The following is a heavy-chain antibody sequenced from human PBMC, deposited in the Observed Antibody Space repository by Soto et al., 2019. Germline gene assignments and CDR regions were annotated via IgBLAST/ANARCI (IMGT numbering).Heavy chain of an antibody. CDR1: GGSISSGPYT. CDR2: IYHSGST. D-gene: IGHD3-10*01. Sequence: LSLTCTVSGGSISSGPYTWSWIRQSPGKGLEWIGYIYHSGSTYYNPSFKSRVTISVDRSKNQFSLKLNSVTAADTAVYYCASLGVPSYYFDYWGQGTLVTVYS. J-gene: IGHJ4*02. CDR3: ASLGVPSYYFDY. V-gene: IGHV4-30-2*06.